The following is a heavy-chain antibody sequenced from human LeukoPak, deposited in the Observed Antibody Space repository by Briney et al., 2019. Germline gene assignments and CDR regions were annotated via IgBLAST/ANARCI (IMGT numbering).Heavy chain of an antibody. CDR3: ARDQVTTELDY. CDR2: ISSSSSYI. D-gene: IGHD4-17*01. CDR1: GFTFSSYS. J-gene: IGHJ4*02. V-gene: IGHV3-21*01. Sequence: GGSLRLSCAASGFTFSSYSMNWVRQAPGKGLEWVSSISSSSSYIYYADSVKGRFTISRDNAKNSLYLQMNSLRAEDTAVYHCARDQVTTELDYWGQGTLVTVSS.